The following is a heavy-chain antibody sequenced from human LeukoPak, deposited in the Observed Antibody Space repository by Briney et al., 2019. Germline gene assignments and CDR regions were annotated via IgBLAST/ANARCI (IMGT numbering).Heavy chain of an antibody. Sequence: ASVKVSCKASGYTFTGYYMHWVRQAPGQGLEWMGWMNPNSGNTGYAQKFQGRVTMTRNTSISTAYMELSSLRSEDTAVYYCARVGGRRGYYFDYWGQGTLVTVSS. D-gene: IGHD2-15*01. CDR3: ARVGGRRGYYFDY. V-gene: IGHV1-8*02. CDR1: GYTFTGYY. CDR2: MNPNSGNT. J-gene: IGHJ4*02.